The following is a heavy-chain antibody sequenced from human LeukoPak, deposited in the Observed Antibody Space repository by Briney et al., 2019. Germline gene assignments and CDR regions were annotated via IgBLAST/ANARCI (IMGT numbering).Heavy chain of an antibody. Sequence: SAKVSCRASEGTFRRYAISWMRQATGPGLERMRRLIPIFGTTNYAQKFQGRVTITTDESTSTAYMELSSLRSEDTAVYYCASVTVSTWAPDGHMDVWGKGTTVTVSS. D-gene: IGHD4-11*01. J-gene: IGHJ6*03. CDR2: LIPIFGTT. V-gene: IGHV1-69*05. CDR3: ASVTVSTWAPDGHMDV. CDR1: EGTFRRYA.